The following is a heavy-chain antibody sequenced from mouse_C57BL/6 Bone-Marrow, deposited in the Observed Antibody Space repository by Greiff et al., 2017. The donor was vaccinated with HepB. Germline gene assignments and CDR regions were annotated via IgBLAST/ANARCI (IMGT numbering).Heavy chain of an antibody. J-gene: IGHJ2*01. CDR3: ARPDYYGSSYPLDY. CDR2: INSDGGST. D-gene: IGHD1-1*01. V-gene: IGHV5-2*01. Sequence: DVKLVESGGGLVQPGESLKLSCESNEYEFPSHDMSWVRKTPEKRLELVAAINSDGGSTYYPDTMESRFIISRDNTKKTLYLQMSSLRSEDTALYYCARPDYYGSSYPLDYWGQGTTLTVSS. CDR1: EYEFPSHD.